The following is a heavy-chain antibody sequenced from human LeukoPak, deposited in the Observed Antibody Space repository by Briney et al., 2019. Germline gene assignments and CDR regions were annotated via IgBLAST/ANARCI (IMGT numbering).Heavy chain of an antibody. CDR1: GGSFSGYY. J-gene: IGHJ3*02. CDR2: IYHSGST. CDR3: ARLKNDAFDI. V-gene: IGHV4-34*01. Sequence: SETLSLTCAVYGGSFSGYYWSWMRQPPGEGLEWIGTIYHSGSTYYSPSLKSRVNILVDTAKNQFSLKLSSVTAADTAVYYCARLKNDAFDIWGQGTMVTVSS.